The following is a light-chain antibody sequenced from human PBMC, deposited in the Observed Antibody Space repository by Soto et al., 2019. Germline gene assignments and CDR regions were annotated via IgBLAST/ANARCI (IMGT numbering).Light chain of an antibody. J-gene: IGLJ3*02. CDR3: AAWDASLSGWV. CDR2: RNN. Sequence: QSVLTQPPSASGTPGQRVTISCSGSSSNIGSNYVYWYQQLPGTAPKLLIYRNNQQPSGVPDRFSGSKSGTSASLAISGLRSEDEADYYCAAWDASLSGWVFGGGTKLTVL. V-gene: IGLV1-47*01. CDR1: SSNIGSNY.